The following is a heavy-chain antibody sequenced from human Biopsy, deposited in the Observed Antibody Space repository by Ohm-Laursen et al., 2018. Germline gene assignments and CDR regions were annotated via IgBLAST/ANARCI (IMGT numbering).Heavy chain of an antibody. Sequence: SDTLSLTCTVSGGSVSSGGFYWSWIRQHPGKGLEWIGQIYTSGITNYNPSPKSRVTMSVDTSKNKFSLRVSSVTAADTAVYYCARDRDRRGWFDPWGQGTLVTVSS. CDR2: IYTSGIT. D-gene: IGHD1-14*01. V-gene: IGHV4-61*08. CDR1: GGSVSSGGFY. CDR3: ARDRDRRGWFDP. J-gene: IGHJ5*02.